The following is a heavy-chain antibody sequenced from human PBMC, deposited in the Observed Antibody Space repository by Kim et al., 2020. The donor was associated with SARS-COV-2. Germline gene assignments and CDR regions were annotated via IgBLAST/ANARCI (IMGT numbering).Heavy chain of an antibody. Sequence: GGSLRLSCAASGFTFSRYSMNWVRQAPGKGLEWLSYISGSSGAIHYADSVRGRFTISRDNAKNSLYLQMNNLRDEDTAMYFCARDENWDSKSFFDYWGQGPLVTVSS. J-gene: IGHJ4*02. CDR3: ARDENWDSKSFFDY. CDR1: GFTFSRYS. CDR2: ISGSSGAI. V-gene: IGHV3-48*02. D-gene: IGHD1-7*01.